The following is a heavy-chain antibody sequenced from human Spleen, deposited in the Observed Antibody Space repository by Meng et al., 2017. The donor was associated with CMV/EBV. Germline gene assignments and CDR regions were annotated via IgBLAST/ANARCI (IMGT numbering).Heavy chain of an antibody. CDR1: GFTLSGNW. D-gene: IGHD1-26*01. CDR3: ASTRERSFDY. CDR2: INSDGNSV. J-gene: IGHJ4*02. Sequence: GESLKISCAASGFTLSGNWMNWVRQAPGKGLVWVSRINSDGNSVSYADSVRGRFTTSRDNAKNTLYLQMTSLRAEDTAVYYCASTRERSFDYWGQGTLVTVSS. V-gene: IGHV3-74*01.